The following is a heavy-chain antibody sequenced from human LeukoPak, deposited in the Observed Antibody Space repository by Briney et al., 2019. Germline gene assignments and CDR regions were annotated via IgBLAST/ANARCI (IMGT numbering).Heavy chain of an antibody. V-gene: IGHV4-59*08. CDR1: DGSISNYY. CDR2: ISYSGST. Sequence: SETLSLTCTVSDGSISNYYWSWIRPPPGKGPEWIGYISYSGSTNYNPSLKSRVTISVDTSKNQFSLRLRSVTAADTAVYYCARSTGNYRELDYWGQGTLVTVSS. D-gene: IGHD3-9*01. CDR3: ARSTGNYRELDY. J-gene: IGHJ4*02.